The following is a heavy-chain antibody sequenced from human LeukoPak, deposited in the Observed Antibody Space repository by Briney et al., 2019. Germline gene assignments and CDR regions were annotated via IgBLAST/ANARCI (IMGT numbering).Heavy chain of an antibody. CDR3: AKRGVGTSNAYFDY. D-gene: IGHD1-26*01. CDR2: IDGGGLTT. Sequence: GGSLRLSCAASGFTFRNNVMNWVRQAPGKGLEWVSVIDGGGLTTYYADSVKGRFAISTDNSKNTLYLQMNSLRTEDTAVYYCAKRGVGTSNAYFDYWGQGTLVTVSS. J-gene: IGHJ4*02. V-gene: IGHV3-23*01. CDR1: GFTFRNNV.